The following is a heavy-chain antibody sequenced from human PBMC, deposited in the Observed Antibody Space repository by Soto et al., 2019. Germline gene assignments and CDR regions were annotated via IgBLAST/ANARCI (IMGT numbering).Heavy chain of an antibody. Sequence: GGSLRLSCVASGFTLSTYWMNWVRQAPGKGLEWVANIKQDESEKYYVDSVKGRFTISRDNAKNSLYLQMNSLRAEDTAVYYCAGGGGKYYGTSGGGRMDVWGQGTTVTVSS. V-gene: IGHV3-7*01. CDR1: GFTLSTYW. CDR2: IKQDESEK. J-gene: IGHJ6*02. D-gene: IGHD3-22*01. CDR3: AGGGGKYYGTSGGGRMDV.